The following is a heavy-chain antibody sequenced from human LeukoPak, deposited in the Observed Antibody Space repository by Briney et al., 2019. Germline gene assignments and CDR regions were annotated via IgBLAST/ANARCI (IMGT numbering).Heavy chain of an antibody. CDR2: IYTSGST. Sequence: SETLSLTCTVSGASISPYYWTWIRQPAGKGLEWIGHIYTSGSTNYNPSLKSRVTISVDTSKNQFSLKLSSVTAADTAVYYCARLVSSSYSSYYYFDYWGQGTLVTVSS. V-gene: IGHV4-4*07. D-gene: IGHD6-13*01. J-gene: IGHJ4*02. CDR1: GASISPYY. CDR3: ARLVSSSYSSYYYFDY.